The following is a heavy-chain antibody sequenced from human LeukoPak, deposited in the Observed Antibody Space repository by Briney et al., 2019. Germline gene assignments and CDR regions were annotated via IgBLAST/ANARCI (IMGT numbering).Heavy chain of an antibody. Sequence: GGSLRLSCAASGFTVSSNYMSWVRQAPGQGLEWVSVINTGGSTYYAASVKGRITISRENSKTTLYLQMNSLRAEDTAVYYCAREARARDWYFDLWGRGTLVTVSS. V-gene: IGHV3-66*01. J-gene: IGHJ2*01. CDR3: AREARARDWYFDL. CDR1: GFTVSSNY. CDR2: INTGGST.